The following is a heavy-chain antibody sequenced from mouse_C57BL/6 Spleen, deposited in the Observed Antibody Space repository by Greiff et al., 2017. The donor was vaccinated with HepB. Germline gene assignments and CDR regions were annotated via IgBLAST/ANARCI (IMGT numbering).Heavy chain of an antibody. CDR3: ARQIITTVVARDYAMDY. J-gene: IGHJ4*01. D-gene: IGHD1-1*01. V-gene: IGHV1-81*01. Sequence: QVQLQQSGAELARPGASVKLSCKASGYTFTSYGISWVKQRTGQGLEWIGEIYPRSGNTYYNEKFKGKATLTADKSSSTAYMELRSLTSEDSAVYFCARQIITTVVARDYAMDYWGQGTSVTVSS. CDR1: GYTFTSYG. CDR2: IYPRSGNT.